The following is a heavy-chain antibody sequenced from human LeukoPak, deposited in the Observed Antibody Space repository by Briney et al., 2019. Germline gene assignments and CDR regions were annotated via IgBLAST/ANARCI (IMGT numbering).Heavy chain of an antibody. D-gene: IGHD3-3*01. Sequence: GSLRLSCAASGFTFSSYAMSWIRQPPGKGLEWIGTIFHSGSTFYNPSLESRLTISVDTSRNEFSLRLQSVTAADTAVYYCARAGYSGFWSLGQPITQIDYWGQGTLVTVSS. CDR3: ARAGYSGFWSLGQPITQIDY. J-gene: IGHJ4*02. CDR2: IFHSGST. CDR1: GFTFSSYA. V-gene: IGHV4-38-2*01.